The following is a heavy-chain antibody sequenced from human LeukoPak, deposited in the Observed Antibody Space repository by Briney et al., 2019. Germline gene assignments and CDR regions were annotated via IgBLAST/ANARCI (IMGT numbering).Heavy chain of an antibody. V-gene: IGHV4-39*01. CDR1: GGSIGNSSHY. J-gene: IGHJ4*02. CDR2: THYSGRT. Sequence: SETLSLTCTVAGGSIGNSSHYWGWIRQDPGGGLEWIGSTHYSGRTFHNPSLRSRVSISLDTSKNQFSLNMKSVTATDTALFFCARHWGTGGPLSYSFDFWGQGTLVTVSS. CDR3: ARHWGTGGPLSYSFDF. D-gene: IGHD3-16*01.